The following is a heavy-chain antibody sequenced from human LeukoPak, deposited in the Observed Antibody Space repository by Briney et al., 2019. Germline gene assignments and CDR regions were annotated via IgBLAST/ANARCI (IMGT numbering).Heavy chain of an antibody. Sequence: GGSLRLSCAASGFTFSSYSMNWVRQAPGKGLEWVSSISSSSSYIYYADSVKGRFTISRDNAKNSLYLQMNSLRAEDTAVYYCARGRDGSGFYGMDVWGQGTTVTVSS. CDR1: GFTFSSYS. CDR3: ARGRDGSGFYGMDV. CDR2: ISSSSSYI. J-gene: IGHJ6*02. D-gene: IGHD3-10*01. V-gene: IGHV3-21*01.